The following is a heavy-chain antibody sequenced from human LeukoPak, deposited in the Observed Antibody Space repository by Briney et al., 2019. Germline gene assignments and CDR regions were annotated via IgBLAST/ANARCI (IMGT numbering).Heavy chain of an antibody. Sequence: SETLSLTCTVSGGSISSSSYYWGWIRQPPGKGLEWIGSIYYSGKTYHNPSLKSQVTISVDTSKNQFSLKLTSVTAADTAVYYCAKSVEVNPYYFDYWGQGTLVTVSS. CDR1: GGSISSSSYY. CDR3: AKSVEVNPYYFDY. J-gene: IGHJ4*02. D-gene: IGHD3-22*01. CDR2: IYYSGKT. V-gene: IGHV4-39*01.